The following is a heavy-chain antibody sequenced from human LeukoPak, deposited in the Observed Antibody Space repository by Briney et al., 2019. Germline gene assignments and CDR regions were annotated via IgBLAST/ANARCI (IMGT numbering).Heavy chain of an antibody. J-gene: IGHJ4*02. CDR3: ARGAVAGEFDY. CDR1: GGSISSYY. CDR2: IYYSGST. V-gene: IGHV4-59*01. D-gene: IGHD6-19*01. Sequence: SETLSLTCTVSGGSISSYYWSWIRQPPGKRLEWIGYIYYSGSTNYNPSLKSRVTISVDTSKNQFSLKLSSVTAADTAVYYCARGAVAGEFDYWGQGTLVTVSS.